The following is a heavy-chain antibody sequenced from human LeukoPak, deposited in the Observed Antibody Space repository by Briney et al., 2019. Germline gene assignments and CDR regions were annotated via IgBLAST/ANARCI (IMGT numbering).Heavy chain of an antibody. J-gene: IGHJ4*02. D-gene: IGHD3-16*02. CDR3: AKQRLSPDY. Sequence: GGSLRLSCAASGFTFSSYAMTWVRQAPGKGLAWVSAISGSGDSTHYADSVRGRFTISRDNSKNTLYLQMSSLRAEDTAVYYCAKQRLSPDYWGQGTLVTVSS. CDR2: ISGSGDST. CDR1: GFTFSSYA. V-gene: IGHV3-23*01.